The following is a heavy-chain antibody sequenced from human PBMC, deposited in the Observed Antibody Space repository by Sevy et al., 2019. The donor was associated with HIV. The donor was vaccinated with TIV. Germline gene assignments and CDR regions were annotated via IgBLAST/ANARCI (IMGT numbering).Heavy chain of an antibody. CDR2: ISAYNGNT. CDR1: GYTFTSYG. D-gene: IGHD3-3*01. Sequence: ASVKVSCKASGYTFTSYGIAWVRQAPGQGLEWMGWISAYNGNTNYARELQGRLTMTTDTSTTTVYMDLRSLRSDDTAVYYCAFTKGVCGVVMTSFFFDFWGQGTPVTVSS. V-gene: IGHV1-18*01. J-gene: IGHJ4*02. CDR3: AFTKGVCGVVMTSFFFDF.